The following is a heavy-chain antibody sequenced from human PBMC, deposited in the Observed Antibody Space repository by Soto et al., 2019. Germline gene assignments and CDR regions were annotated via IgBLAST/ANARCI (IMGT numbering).Heavy chain of an antibody. CDR3: ARALGDYIWGSYRRINHAFDI. D-gene: IGHD3-16*02. CDR1: GFTVSSNY. J-gene: IGHJ3*02. V-gene: IGHV3-53*04. CDR2: IYSGGST. Sequence: GGSLRLSCAASGFTVSSNYMSWVRQAPGKGLEWVSVIYSGGSTYYADSVKGRFTISRHNSKNTLYLQMNSLRAEDTAVYYCARALGDYIWGSYRRINHAFDIWGQGTMVTVSS.